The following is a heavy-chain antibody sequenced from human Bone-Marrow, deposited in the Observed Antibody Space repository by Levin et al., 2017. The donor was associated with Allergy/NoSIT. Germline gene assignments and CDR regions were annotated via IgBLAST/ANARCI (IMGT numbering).Heavy chain of an antibody. D-gene: IGHD3-16*01. CDR3: ARSRVGDQAYYYYYYYMDV. J-gene: IGHJ6*03. CDR2: IYYSGST. CDR1: GGSISSYY. V-gene: IGHV4-59*08. Sequence: SQTLSLTCTVSGGSISSYYWSWIRQPPGKGLEWIGYIYYSGSTNYNPSLKSRVTISVDTSKNQFSLKLSSVTAADTAVYYCARSRVGDQAYYYYYYYMDVWGKGTTVTVSS.